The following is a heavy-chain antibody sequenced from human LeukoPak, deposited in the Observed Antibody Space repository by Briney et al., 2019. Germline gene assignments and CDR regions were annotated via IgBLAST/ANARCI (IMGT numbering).Heavy chain of an antibody. V-gene: IGHV4-39*02. CDR1: GGSIGTSSYY. Sequence: PSETLSLTCTVSGGSIGTSSYYWGWIRQPPGKGLEWIGNIYYNGNTYYNPSLKSRVTISADRSKNQFSLKLSSVTAADTAMYYCARDVSYGIVAAGIDYWGQGTLVTVS. CDR2: IYYNGNT. D-gene: IGHD6-13*01. CDR3: ARDVSYGIVAAGIDY. J-gene: IGHJ4*02.